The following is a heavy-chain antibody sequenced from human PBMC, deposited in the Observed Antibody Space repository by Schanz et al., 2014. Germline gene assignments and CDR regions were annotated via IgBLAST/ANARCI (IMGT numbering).Heavy chain of an antibody. Sequence: QVQLQESGPGLVEPSQTLSLTCTVSGDSISSAYWSWIRQHPGKGLEWIGFIYYRGNTYYNPSLKSRVSISLDPSKTQFFLSLNSLTAADTAVYCCARPPHDNSGYYPFDYWGQGTLVTVSS. J-gene: IGHJ4*02. CDR3: ARPPHDNSGYYPFDY. CDR1: GDSISSAY. D-gene: IGHD3-22*01. V-gene: IGHV4-31*03. CDR2: IYYRGNT.